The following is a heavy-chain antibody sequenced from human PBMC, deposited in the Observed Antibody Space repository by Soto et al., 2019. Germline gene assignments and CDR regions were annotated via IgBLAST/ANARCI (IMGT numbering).Heavy chain of an antibody. CDR2: ISGSGGST. D-gene: IGHD3-22*01. V-gene: IGHV3-23*01. CDR3: AKDWVPNYYDSSGYG. CDR1: GFTFSSYA. Sequence: GGSLRLSCAASGFTFSSYAMSWVRQAPGKGLEWVSAISGSGGSTYYADSVKGRFTISRDNSENTLYLQMNSLRAEDTAVYYCAKDWVPNYYDSSGYGWGQGTLVTVSS. J-gene: IGHJ4*02.